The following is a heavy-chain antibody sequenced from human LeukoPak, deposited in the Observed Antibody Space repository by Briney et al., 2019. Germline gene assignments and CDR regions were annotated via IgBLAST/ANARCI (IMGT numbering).Heavy chain of an antibody. V-gene: IGHV1-3*01. Sequence: ASVKVSCKASGYTFTSYAMHWVRQAPGQRLEWMGWINAGNGNTKYSQEFQGRVTITRDTSASTAYMELRSLRSDDTAVYYCARAHGGNSAGDAFDIWGQGTMVTVSS. D-gene: IGHD4-23*01. CDR1: GYTFTSYA. CDR3: ARAHGGNSAGDAFDI. J-gene: IGHJ3*02. CDR2: INAGNGNT.